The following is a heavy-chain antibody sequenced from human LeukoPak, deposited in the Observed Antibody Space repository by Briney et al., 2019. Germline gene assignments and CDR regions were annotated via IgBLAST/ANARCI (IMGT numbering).Heavy chain of an antibody. Sequence: GGSLRLSCAASGFTFSSYAMSWVRQAPGKGLEWVSAISGSGGSTYYADSVKGRFTISRDNSKNTLYLQMNSLRAEDTAVYYCARGGSGSYYSDLWYFDYWGQGTLVTVSS. D-gene: IGHD1-26*01. CDR3: ARGGSGSYYSDLWYFDY. CDR1: GFTFSSYA. V-gene: IGHV3-23*01. CDR2: ISGSGGST. J-gene: IGHJ4*02.